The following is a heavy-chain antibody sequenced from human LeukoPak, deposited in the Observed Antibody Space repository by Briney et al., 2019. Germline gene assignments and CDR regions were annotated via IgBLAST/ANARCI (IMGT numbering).Heavy chain of an antibody. Sequence: PGGSLRLSCAASGFTFSNAWMSWVRQAPGKGLEWVGRIKSKTDGGTTDYAAPVKGRFTISRDDSKNTLYLQMNSLKTEDTAVYYCARDTGVYSSSGAFDIWGQGTMVTVSS. CDR2: IKSKTDGGTT. J-gene: IGHJ3*02. D-gene: IGHD6-13*01. V-gene: IGHV3-15*01. CDR1: GFTFSNAW. CDR3: ARDTGVYSSSGAFDI.